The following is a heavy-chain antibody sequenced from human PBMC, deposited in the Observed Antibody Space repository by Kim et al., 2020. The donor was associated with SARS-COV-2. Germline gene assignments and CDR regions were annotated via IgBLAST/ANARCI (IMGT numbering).Heavy chain of an antibody. J-gene: IGHJ6*02. CDR3: ARLGDRYGMDV. D-gene: IGHD3-10*01. Sequence: TRYSPSFQGQVTISADKSISTAYLQWSSLKASDTAMYYCARLGDRYGMDVWGQGTTVTVSS. V-gene: IGHV5-51*01. CDR2: T.